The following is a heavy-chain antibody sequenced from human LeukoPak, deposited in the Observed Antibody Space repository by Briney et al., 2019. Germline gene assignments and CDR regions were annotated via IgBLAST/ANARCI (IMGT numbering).Heavy chain of an antibody. D-gene: IGHD6-13*01. V-gene: IGHV4-39*07. CDR3: ARDPTPIAAAGTRVS. Sequence: SETLSLTCTVSGGSISSSSYYWGWIRQPPGKGLEWIGSIYYSGSTYYNPSLKSRVTISVDTSKNQFSLKLSSVTAADTAVYYCARDPTPIAAAGTRVSWGQGTLATVSS. J-gene: IGHJ4*02. CDR1: GGSISSSSYY. CDR2: IYYSGST.